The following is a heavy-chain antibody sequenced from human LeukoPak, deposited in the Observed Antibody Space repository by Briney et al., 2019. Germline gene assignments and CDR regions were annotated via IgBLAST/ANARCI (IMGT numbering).Heavy chain of an antibody. J-gene: IGHJ4*02. CDR3: AADVPVPAAQIDY. CDR1: GFSFSSNW. CDR2: IKAKISGGTT. D-gene: IGHD2-2*01. Sequence: GGSLGLSCATSGFSFSSNWMSWVRQAPGQGLEWVARIKAKISGGTTDYAAPVKGRFTISRDDSINTLYLQMNSLQTGDTAVYYCAADVPVPAAQIDYWGQGTPVTVSS. V-gene: IGHV3-15*01.